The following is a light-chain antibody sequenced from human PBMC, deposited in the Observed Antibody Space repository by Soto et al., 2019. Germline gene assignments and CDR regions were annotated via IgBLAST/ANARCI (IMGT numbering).Light chain of an antibody. Sequence: EIVMTQSPATLSVSPGERATLSCRASQSVSSNLAWYQQKPGQAPRFLIYGASTRATGIPARFSGSGSGTEFTLTISSLQSEDFAVYYCQQYNNWPQTFGQGTKVDI. CDR2: GAS. J-gene: IGKJ1*01. CDR3: QQYNNWPQT. V-gene: IGKV3-15*01. CDR1: QSVSSN.